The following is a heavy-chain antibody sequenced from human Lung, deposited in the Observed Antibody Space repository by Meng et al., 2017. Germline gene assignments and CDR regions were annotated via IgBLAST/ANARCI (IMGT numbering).Heavy chain of an antibody. D-gene: IGHD3-22*01. Sequence: QVQLVESGGGVVQPGRSLRLSCAASGFTFNSYALHWVRQAPGKGLEWVAIISYDGSNKYYADSVKGRFTISRDNSKNTLYLQMNSLRAEDTAVYYCARGDYYYDSSGYYSPKFDYWGQGTLVTVSS. CDR2: ISYDGSNK. CDR1: GFTFNSYA. CDR3: ARGDYYYDSSGYYSPKFDY. J-gene: IGHJ4*02. V-gene: IGHV3-30*01.